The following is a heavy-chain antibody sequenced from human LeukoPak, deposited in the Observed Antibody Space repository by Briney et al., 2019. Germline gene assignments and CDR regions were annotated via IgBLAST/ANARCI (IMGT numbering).Heavy chain of an antibody. CDR3: AKDRGSGGDCYWGHCYDGMDV. V-gene: IGHV3-15*01. J-gene: IGHJ6*02. CDR1: GFTFSNAW. Sequence: PGGSLRLSCAASGFTFSNAWMSWVRQAPGKGLEWVGRIKSKTDGGTTDYAAPVKGRFTISRDDSKNTLYLQVNSLRAEDTAIYYCAKDRGSGGDCYWGHCYDGMDVWGQGTAVTVSS. D-gene: IGHD2-21*02. CDR2: IKSKTDGGTT.